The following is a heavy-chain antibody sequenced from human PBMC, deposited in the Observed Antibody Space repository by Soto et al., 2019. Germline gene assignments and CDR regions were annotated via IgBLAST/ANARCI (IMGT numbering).Heavy chain of an antibody. Sequence: GGSLRLSCAASGFTFSSYAMSWVRQAPGKGLEWVSAISGSGGSTYYADSVKGRFTISRDNAKNTLYLQMNSLRAEDTAVYYCAKGGIEIVVVISTSNAFDIWGQGTMVTVSS. CDR1: GFTFSSYA. D-gene: IGHD3-22*01. CDR2: ISGSGGST. V-gene: IGHV3-23*01. J-gene: IGHJ3*02. CDR3: AKGGIEIVVVISTSNAFDI.